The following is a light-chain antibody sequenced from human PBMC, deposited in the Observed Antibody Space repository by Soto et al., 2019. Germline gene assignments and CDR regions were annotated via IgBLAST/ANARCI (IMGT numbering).Light chain of an antibody. V-gene: IGKV3-15*01. CDR2: GAS. Sequence: EIVMTQSPDTLSVSPGERATLSCRASQSVSTNLAWYQQKPGQAPRLLIYGASTRATGIPARFSASGSGTEFTLTISSLQSEDFAVYHGQQYNNWPYTFGQRTKLEIK. CDR3: QQYNNWPYT. CDR1: QSVSTN. J-gene: IGKJ2*01.